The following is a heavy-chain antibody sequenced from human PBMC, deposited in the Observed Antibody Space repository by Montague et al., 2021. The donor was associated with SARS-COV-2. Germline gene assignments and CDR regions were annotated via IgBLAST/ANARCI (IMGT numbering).Heavy chain of an antibody. V-gene: IGHV4-59*08. CDR2: IYYSGST. D-gene: IGHD4-11*01. J-gene: IGHJ6*02. CDR3: ARHLRVTTVTSQTYHYAMDV. Sequence: SETLSLTCSVSGDSIGNYSWSWIRQSPGKGLEWIGYIYYSGSTNYNPSLTSRVTISVDTSKNQVSLKLTSVTAADTAVHYCARHLRVTTVTSQTYHYAMDVWGQGTTVTVSS. CDR1: GDSIGNYS.